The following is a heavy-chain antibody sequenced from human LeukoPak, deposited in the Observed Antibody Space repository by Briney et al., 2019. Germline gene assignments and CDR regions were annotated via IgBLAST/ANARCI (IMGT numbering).Heavy chain of an antibody. Sequence: GGSLRLSCAASGFTFSSYSMNWVRQAPGKGLEWVSSIGSSSSYIYYADSVKGRFTISRDNAKNSLYLQMNSLRAEDTAVYYCAKRGSLLRYFDWLQEGYFDYWGQGTLVTVSS. CDR3: AKRGSLLRYFDWLQEGYFDY. V-gene: IGHV3-21*04. CDR1: GFTFSSYS. D-gene: IGHD3-9*01. J-gene: IGHJ4*02. CDR2: IGSSSSYI.